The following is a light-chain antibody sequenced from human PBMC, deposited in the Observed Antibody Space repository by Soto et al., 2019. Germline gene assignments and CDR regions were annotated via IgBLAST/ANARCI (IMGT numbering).Light chain of an antibody. V-gene: IGKV3-20*01. Sequence: EIVLTQSPGTLSLSPGERATLSCRASQSVSSRSLAWYQQKPGQAPRLLLYGASSRATGVPDRFSGSGSGTDFTLTISRLEPEDFAVYYCQQYGSSPETFVQGTKVEIK. CDR1: QSVSSRS. CDR3: QQYGSSPET. J-gene: IGKJ1*01. CDR2: GAS.